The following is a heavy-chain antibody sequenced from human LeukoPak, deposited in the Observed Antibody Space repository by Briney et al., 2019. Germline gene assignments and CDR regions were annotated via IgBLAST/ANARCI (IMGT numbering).Heavy chain of an antibody. Sequence: GGSLRLSCAACGFTFSSYAMSWVRQAPGKGLEWVAAISGSGGSTYYADSVKGQFTISRDNSKNTLYLQMDSLRAEDTAVYYCAKGRITMVRGVIFFDYWGQGTLVTVSS. V-gene: IGHV3-23*01. CDR1: GFTFSSYA. CDR3: AKGRITMVRGVIFFDY. J-gene: IGHJ4*02. CDR2: ISGSGGST. D-gene: IGHD3-10*01.